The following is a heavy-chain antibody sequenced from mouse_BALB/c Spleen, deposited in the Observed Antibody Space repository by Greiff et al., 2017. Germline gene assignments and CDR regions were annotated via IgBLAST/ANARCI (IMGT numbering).Heavy chain of an antibody. J-gene: IGHJ2*01. CDR3: ARQRYSNYDY. CDR1: GFTFSSYT. V-gene: IGHV5-12-2*01. CDR2: ISNGGGST. D-gene: IGHD2-5*01. Sequence: DVHLVESGGGLVQPGGSLKLSCAASGFTFSSYTMSWVRQTPEKRLEWVAYISNGGGSTYYPDTVKGRFTISRDNAKNTLYLQMSSLKSEDTAMYYCARQRYSNYDYWGQGTTLTVSS.